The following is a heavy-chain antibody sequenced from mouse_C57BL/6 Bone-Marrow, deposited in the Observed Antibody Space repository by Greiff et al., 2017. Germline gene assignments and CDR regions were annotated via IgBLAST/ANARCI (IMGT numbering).Heavy chain of an antibody. Sequence: VQLQQPGAELVKPGASVKMSCKASGYTFTSYWITWVKQRPGQGLAWIGDIYPGSGSPNYNEKFKSKATLTVDPSSSTAYMQLSSLTSEDSAVYYCARRGWLLRDLDYWGQGTTLTVSS. CDR2: IYPGSGSP. J-gene: IGHJ2*01. V-gene: IGHV1-55*01. D-gene: IGHD2-3*01. CDR1: GYTFTSYW. CDR3: ARRGWLLRDLDY.